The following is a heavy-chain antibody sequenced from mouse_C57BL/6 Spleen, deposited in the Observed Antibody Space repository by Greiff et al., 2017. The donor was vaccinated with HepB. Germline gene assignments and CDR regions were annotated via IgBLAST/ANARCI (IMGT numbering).Heavy chain of an antibody. CDR2: FYPGSGSI. CDR3: ARHEYTVVATDYFDY. Sequence: QVQLKESGAELVKPGASVKLSCKASGYTFTEYTIHWVKQRSGQGLEWIGWFYPGSGSIKYNEKFKDKATLTADKSSSTVYMELSRLTSEDSAVYFCARHEYTVVATDYFDYWGQGTTLTVSS. J-gene: IGHJ2*01. D-gene: IGHD1-1*01. CDR1: GYTFTEYT. V-gene: IGHV1-62-2*01.